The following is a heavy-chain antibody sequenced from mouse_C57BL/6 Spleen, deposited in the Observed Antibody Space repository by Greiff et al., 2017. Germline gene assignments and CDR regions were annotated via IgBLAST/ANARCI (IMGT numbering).Heavy chain of an antibody. CDR2: INPNNGGN. V-gene: IGHV1-22*01. J-gene: IGHJ4*01. D-gene: IGHD2-3*01. Sequence: VQLQQSGPELVKPGASVKMSCKASGYTFTDYNMHWVKQSHGKSLEWIGYINPNNGGNSYNQKFKGKATLTVSTSSIEAYMELRGLTSEDSADNYCERWLLRGAMDYWGQGTSVTVSA. CDR3: ERWLLRGAMDY. CDR1: GYTFTDYN.